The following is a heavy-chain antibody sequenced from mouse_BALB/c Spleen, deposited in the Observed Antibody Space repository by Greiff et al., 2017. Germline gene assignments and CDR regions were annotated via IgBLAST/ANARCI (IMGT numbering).Heavy chain of an antibody. Sequence: QVQLQQPGAELVKPGAPVKLSCTASGYTFTSYWMNWVKQRPGRGLEWIGRIDPSDSETHYNQKFKDKATLTVDKSSSTAYIQLSSLTSEDSAVYYCVREVGRGPYAMGYGGQRNSGTGSP. CDR1: GYTFTSYW. CDR3: VREVGRGPYAMGY. J-gene: IGHJ4*01. D-gene: IGHD1-1*01. CDR2: IDPSDSET. V-gene: IGHV1-69*02.